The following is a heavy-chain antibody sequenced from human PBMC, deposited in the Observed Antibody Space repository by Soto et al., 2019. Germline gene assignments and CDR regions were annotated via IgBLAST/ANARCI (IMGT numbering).Heavy chain of an antibody. V-gene: IGHV3-33*01. J-gene: IGHJ6*02. CDR2: IWYDGSNK. CDR1: GFTFSSYG. CDR3: ARGGGSSWYGIARGVVYYYGMDV. Sequence: QVQLVESGGGVVQPGRSLRLSCAASGFTFSSYGMHWVRQAPGKGLEWVAVIWYDGSNKYYADSVKGRFTISRDNSKNTLYLQMNSLRAEDTAVYYCARGGGSSWYGIARGVVYYYGMDVWGQGTTVTVSS. D-gene: IGHD6-13*01.